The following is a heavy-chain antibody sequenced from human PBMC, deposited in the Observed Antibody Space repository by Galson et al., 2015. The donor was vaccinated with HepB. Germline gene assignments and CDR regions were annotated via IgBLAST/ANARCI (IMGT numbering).Heavy chain of an antibody. CDR3: TTDVDFSSYWSWLDP. V-gene: IGHV3-15*01. J-gene: IGHJ5*02. D-gene: IGHD2-2*01. Sequence: NWVRQAPGKGLEWVGRIKSKTDGGTTEYAAPVKGRFAISRDDSRNTLYLQMHSLKTDDTAVYYCTTDVDFSSYWSWLDPWGQGTLVTVSS. CDR2: IKSKTDGGTT.